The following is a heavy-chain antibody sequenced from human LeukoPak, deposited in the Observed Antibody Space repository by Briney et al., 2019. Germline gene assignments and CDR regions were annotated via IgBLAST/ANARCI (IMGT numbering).Heavy chain of an antibody. J-gene: IGHJ4*02. D-gene: IGHD3-22*01. CDR2: ISGSGGST. Sequence: GGSLRLSCAASGFTFSSYGANAMSWVRQAPGRGLEWVSGISGSGGSTYYADSVKGRFTISRDNSKNTLYLQMNSLRAEDTAVYYCVKSYYYDSSGYYGGFDYWGQGTLVTVSS. CDR3: VKSYYYDSSGYYGGFDY. CDR1: GFTFSSYGANA. V-gene: IGHV3-23*01.